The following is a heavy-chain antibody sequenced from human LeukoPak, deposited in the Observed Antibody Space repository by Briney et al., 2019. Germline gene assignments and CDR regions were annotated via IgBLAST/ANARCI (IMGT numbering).Heavy chain of an antibody. CDR2: ISSSDYTI. V-gene: IGHV3-48*03. CDR1: GFTFTGYE. J-gene: IGHJ4*02. Sequence: GGSLRLSCAASGFTFTGYEMNWVRQAPGKGLEWVSYISSSDYTIYYADSVEGRFTISRDNAKNSLYLQMNSLRAEDTAVYYCARARGVHFDYWGQGTLVTVSS. CDR3: ARARGVHFDY. D-gene: IGHD3-10*01.